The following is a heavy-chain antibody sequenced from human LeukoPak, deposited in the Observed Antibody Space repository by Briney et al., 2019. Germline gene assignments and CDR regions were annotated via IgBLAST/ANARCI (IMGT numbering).Heavy chain of an antibody. J-gene: IGHJ4*02. CDR1: GFTFRTYA. CDR3: ARFANCGGDCPYDV. CDR2: ISGGGDRT. Sequence: GGSLRLSCEASGFTFRTYAMSWVRQAPGKGLEWVSGISGGGDRTYYADSVKGRFTISRDNSKNTLYFQMNSLRAEDTALYYCARFANCGGDCPYDVWGQGTLVTVSS. D-gene: IGHD2-21*02. V-gene: IGHV3-23*01.